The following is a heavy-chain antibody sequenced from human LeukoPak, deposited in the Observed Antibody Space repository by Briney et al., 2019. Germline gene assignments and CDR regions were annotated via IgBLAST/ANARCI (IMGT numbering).Heavy chain of an antibody. D-gene: IGHD1-26*01. CDR2: ISGRGDTT. V-gene: IGHV3-23*01. CDR3: ARTIAVGAKFVDQ. CDR1: GFTFSSFG. Sequence: GGSLRLSCDASGFTFSSFGVSWVRQAPGKGLEWVSSISGRGDTTDYADSVKGRFTISRDNSKSTLYLQMNSLRAEDTAVYYCARTIAVGAKFVDQWGQGSLVAVSS. J-gene: IGHJ4*02.